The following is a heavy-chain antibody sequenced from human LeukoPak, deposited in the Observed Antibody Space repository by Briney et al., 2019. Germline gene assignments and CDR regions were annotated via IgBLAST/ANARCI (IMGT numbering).Heavy chain of an antibody. CDR3: ARHYGSGSYYGYYFDY. Sequence: SETLSLTCAVYGGSFSGYYWSWIRQPPGKGLEWIGEINHSGSTNYNPSLKGRVTISVDTSKNQFSLKLSSVTAADTAVYYCARHYGSGSYYGYYFDYWGQGTLVTVSS. CDR1: GGSFSGYY. CDR2: INHSGST. J-gene: IGHJ4*02. V-gene: IGHV4-34*01. D-gene: IGHD3-10*01.